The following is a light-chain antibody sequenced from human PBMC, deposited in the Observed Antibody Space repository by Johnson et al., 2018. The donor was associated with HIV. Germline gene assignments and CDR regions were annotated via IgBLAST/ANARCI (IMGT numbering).Light chain of an antibody. J-gene: IGLJ1*01. CDR1: SSNVGNNY. CDR3: GTWDSSLSAGGNV. Sequence: HSVLTQPPSVSAAPGQKVTISCSGSSSNVGNNYVSWYQCLPGTAPKLLIFENNKRPSGIPARFSGSKSGTSATLGITGLQTGDEADYYCGTWDSSLSAGGNVFGTGTKVTVL. V-gene: IGLV1-51*02. CDR2: ENN.